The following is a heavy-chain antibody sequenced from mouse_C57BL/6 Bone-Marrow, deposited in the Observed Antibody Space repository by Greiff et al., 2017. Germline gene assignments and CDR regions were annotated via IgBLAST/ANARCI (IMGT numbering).Heavy chain of an antibody. CDR3: ARYLLWLRLRYFDV. V-gene: IGHV14-2*01. CDR1: GFNIKDYY. Sequence: VQLQQSGAELVKPGASVKLSCTASGFNIKDYYMNWVKQRTEQGLEWIGRIDPEDGETKYAPKLQGKATITADTSSNTAYLQLSSLTSEDTAVYYCARYLLWLRLRYFDVWGTGTTVTVSS. CDR2: IDPEDGET. D-gene: IGHD2-2*01. J-gene: IGHJ1*03.